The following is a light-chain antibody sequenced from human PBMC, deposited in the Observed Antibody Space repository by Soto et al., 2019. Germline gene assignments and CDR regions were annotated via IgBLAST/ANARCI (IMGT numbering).Light chain of an antibody. Sequence: ETVLTQSPATLSLSPGERATLSCRASQSVDKYLAWYQQKVGQAPRLLIYDGSNRATGIPARFSGSGSGTDFTLTISSLEPEDFAVYYCQQRRNWPPITFGQGTRLEIK. CDR1: QSVDKY. CDR3: QQRRNWPPIT. CDR2: DGS. J-gene: IGKJ5*01. V-gene: IGKV3-11*01.